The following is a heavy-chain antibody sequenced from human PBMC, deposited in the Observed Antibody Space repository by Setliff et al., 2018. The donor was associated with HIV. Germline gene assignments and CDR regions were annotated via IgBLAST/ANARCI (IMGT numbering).Heavy chain of an antibody. D-gene: IGHD3-3*01. CDR3: ARLAGKWILEWLSPDAFDI. Sequence: NPSETLSLTCNVSGGAISSSSYYWFWIRQPPGKGLEWIGSIFYSGSTYYNPSLKSRLTISVDTSKTQFSLKLRSVTAADTAVYYCARLAGKWILEWLSPDAFDIWGQGTMVTVSS. CDR2: IFYSGST. J-gene: IGHJ3*02. CDR1: GGAISSSSYY. V-gene: IGHV4-39*01.